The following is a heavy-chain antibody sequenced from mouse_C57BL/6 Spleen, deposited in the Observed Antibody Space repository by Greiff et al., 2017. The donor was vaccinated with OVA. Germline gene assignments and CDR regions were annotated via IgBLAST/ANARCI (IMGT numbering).Heavy chain of an antibody. V-gene: IGHV1-52*01. CDR1: GYTFTSYW. Sequence: QVQLQQPGAELVRPGSSVKLSCKASGYTFTSYWMHWVKQRPIQGLEWIGNIDPSDSEPHYNQKFKDKATLTLDKSSSTAYMQLSSLTSEDSAVYYCARGLLMGAMDYWGQGTSVTVSS. CDR3: ARGLLMGAMDY. CDR2: IDPSDSEP. D-gene: IGHD2-3*01. J-gene: IGHJ4*01.